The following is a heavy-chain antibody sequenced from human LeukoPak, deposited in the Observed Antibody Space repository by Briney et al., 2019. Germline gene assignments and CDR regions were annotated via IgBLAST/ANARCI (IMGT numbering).Heavy chain of an antibody. CDR2: MNPNSGNT. Sequence: ASVKVSCKASGYTFSSYDINWVRQATGQGLEWMGWMNPNSGNTGYAQKFQGRVTITRNTAISTAYMELSSLRSEDTAVYYCAASLRSGLSFDYWGQGTLVTVSS. D-gene: IGHD6-19*01. CDR3: AASLRSGLSFDY. CDR1: GYTFSSYD. V-gene: IGHV1-8*03. J-gene: IGHJ4*02.